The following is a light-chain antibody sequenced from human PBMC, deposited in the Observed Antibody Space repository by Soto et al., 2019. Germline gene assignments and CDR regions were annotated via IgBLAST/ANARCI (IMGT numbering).Light chain of an antibody. V-gene: IGKV3-20*01. J-gene: IGKJ1*01. CDR1: QSVSSSF. CDR2: GAS. CDR3: QQYDNSPWT. Sequence: EIVLTQSPGTLCLSPGERATLSCRASQSVSSSFLAWYQQKPGQAPRLLIYGASSRATGIPDRFSGSGSGTDLTLTISRLEPEDFAVYYCQQYDNSPWTFGQGTKVEIK.